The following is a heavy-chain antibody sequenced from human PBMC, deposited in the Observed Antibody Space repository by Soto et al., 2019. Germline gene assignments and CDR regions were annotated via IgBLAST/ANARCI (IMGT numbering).Heavy chain of an antibody. CDR3: AKADGEQWLIPHLDN. Sequence: VQLLESGGGVVQPGGSLRLSCVASGFNFKKFAMAWVRQASGEGLEWVSGISCCGGSTSYADSVKGRFSTARDDSKNTLSLQMNGLRVEDTAQYFCAKADGEQWLIPHLDNWGQGTLVTVS. CDR2: ISCCGGST. CDR1: GFNFKKFA. J-gene: IGHJ4*02. V-gene: IGHV3-23*01. D-gene: IGHD6-19*01.